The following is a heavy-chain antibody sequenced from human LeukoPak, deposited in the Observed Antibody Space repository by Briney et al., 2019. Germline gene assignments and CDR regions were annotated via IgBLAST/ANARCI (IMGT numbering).Heavy chain of an antibody. CDR2: IKQDGSEK. V-gene: IGHV3-7*01. CDR3: ARVVRFLEWAGGFDP. CDR1: GFTFSSYW. J-gene: IGHJ5*02. D-gene: IGHD3-3*01. Sequence: GGSLRLSCAASGFTFSSYWMSWVRQAPGKGLEWVANIKQDGSEKYYVDSVKGRFTISRDNAKNSLYLQMNSLRAEDTAVYYCARVVRFLEWAGGFDPWGQGTLVTVSS.